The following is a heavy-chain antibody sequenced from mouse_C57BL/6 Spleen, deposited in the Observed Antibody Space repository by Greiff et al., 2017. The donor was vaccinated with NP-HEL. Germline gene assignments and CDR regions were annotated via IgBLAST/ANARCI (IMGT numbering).Heavy chain of an antibody. CDR1: GYTFTSYD. J-gene: IGHJ4*01. Sequence: VQLQESGPELVKPGASVKLSCKASGYTFTSYDINWVKQRPGQGLEWIGRIYPRDGSTKYNAKFKGKATMTVDTSSSTAYLELHSLTSEDSTVYFCARPIYYGYGDAMDYWGQGTSVTVSS. D-gene: IGHD2-2*01. CDR3: ARPIYYGYGDAMDY. V-gene: IGHV1-85*01. CDR2: IYPRDGST.